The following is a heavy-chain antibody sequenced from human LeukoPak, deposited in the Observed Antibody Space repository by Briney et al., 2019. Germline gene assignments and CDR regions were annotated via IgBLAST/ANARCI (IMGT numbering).Heavy chain of an antibody. J-gene: IGHJ3*02. D-gene: IGHD4-17*01. CDR3: ARRFYGDYLEHAFDI. CDR1: GGSISSYY. V-gene: IGHV4-59*01. Sequence: PWEALSLTCTVSGGSISSYYWSWIRQPPGKGLEWIGYIYYRGSTNYNPSLKSRVTISVDTSKNQFSLKLSSVTAADTAVYYCARRFYGDYLEHAFDIWGQGTMVTVSS. CDR2: IYYRGST.